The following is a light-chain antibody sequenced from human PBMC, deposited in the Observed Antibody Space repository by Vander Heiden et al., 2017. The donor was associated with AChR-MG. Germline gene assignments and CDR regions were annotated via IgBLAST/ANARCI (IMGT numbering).Light chain of an antibody. V-gene: IGKV1-5*03. CDR2: RAS. Sequence: DIQMTQSPSTLAASVGDRVTITCRASHNINNWLAWYQQKPGKAPKLLIYRASNLQNGVPSRFSGTGSATEFTLIISSLQPDDFATYYCQQYKSFSDYTFGQGTKVEIK. CDR1: HNINNW. J-gene: IGKJ2*01. CDR3: QQYKSFSDYT.